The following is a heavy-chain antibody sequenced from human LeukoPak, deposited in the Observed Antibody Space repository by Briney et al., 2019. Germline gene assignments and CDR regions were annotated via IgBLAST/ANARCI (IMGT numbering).Heavy chain of an antibody. Sequence: ASVKVSCKASGYTFSTYAMHWVRQAPGQRLEWMGWINAGNGNTKYSQKFQGWVTMTRDTSISTAYMELSRLRSDDTAVYYCAREVVDYGMDVWGQGTTVTVSS. CDR1: GYTFSTYA. CDR2: INAGNGNT. CDR3: AREVVDYGMDV. V-gene: IGHV1-3*01. J-gene: IGHJ6*02. D-gene: IGHD2-15*01.